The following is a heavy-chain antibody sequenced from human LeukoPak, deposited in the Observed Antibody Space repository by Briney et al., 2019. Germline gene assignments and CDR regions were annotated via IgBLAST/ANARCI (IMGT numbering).Heavy chain of an antibody. D-gene: IGHD3-9*01. CDR1: GYTFTSYG. Sequence: GASVKVSCKASGYTFTSYGISWVRQAPGQGLEWMGWISAYNGNTNYAQKLQGRVTMTTDTSTSTAYMELRSLRSDDTAVYYCARDVRYFDWLLISDAFDIWDQGTMVTVSS. J-gene: IGHJ3*02. CDR2: ISAYNGNT. V-gene: IGHV1-18*01. CDR3: ARDVRYFDWLLISDAFDI.